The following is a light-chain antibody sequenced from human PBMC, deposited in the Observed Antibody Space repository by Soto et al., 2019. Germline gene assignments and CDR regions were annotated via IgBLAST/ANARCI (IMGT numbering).Light chain of an antibody. CDR1: QSISSW. CDR3: QQSNNYPWT. CDR2: EAS. J-gene: IGKJ1*01. V-gene: IGKV1-5*03. Sequence: DIQMTQSPSTLSASVGDRVTITCRASQSISSWLAWYQQKPGKAPKLLIYEASNLESGVPSRFSGSGSGTEFTLTISSLQPDDFANYYCQQSNNYPWTFGQGTKVDIK.